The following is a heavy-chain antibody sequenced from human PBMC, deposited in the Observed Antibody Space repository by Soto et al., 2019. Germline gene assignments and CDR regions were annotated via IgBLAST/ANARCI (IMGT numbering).Heavy chain of an antibody. CDR3: ARDSIVGVVAATLPLDY. Sequence: ASVKVSCKASGYTFTSYAMHWVRQAPGQRLEWMGWINAGNGNTKYSQKFQGRVTITRDTSASTAYMELSSLRSEDTAVYYCARDSIVGVVAATLPLDYGGQGTLVPVSS. J-gene: IGHJ4*02. CDR2: INAGNGNT. CDR1: GYTFTSYA. D-gene: IGHD2-15*01. V-gene: IGHV1-3*01.